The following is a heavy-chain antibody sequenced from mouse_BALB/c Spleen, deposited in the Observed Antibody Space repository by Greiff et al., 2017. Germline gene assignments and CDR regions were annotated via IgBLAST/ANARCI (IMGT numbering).Heavy chain of an antibody. V-gene: IGHV5-6-5*01. Sequence: EVMLVESGGGLVKPGGSLKLSCAASGFTFSSYAMSWVRQTPEKRLEWVASISSGGSTYYPDSVKGRFTISRDNARNILYLQMSSLRSEDTAMYYCARAGLALFMDYWGQGTSVTVSS. CDR3: ARAGLALFMDY. J-gene: IGHJ4*01. D-gene: IGHD3-3*01. CDR1: GFTFSSYA. CDR2: ISSGGST.